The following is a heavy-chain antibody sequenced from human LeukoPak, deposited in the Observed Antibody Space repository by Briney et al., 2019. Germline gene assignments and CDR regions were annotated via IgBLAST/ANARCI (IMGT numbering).Heavy chain of an antibody. CDR3: ARGRYYDILSPVDV. D-gene: IGHD3-9*01. CDR1: GYIFTNYH. CDR2: INPNDGST. V-gene: IGHV1-46*01. J-gene: IGHJ6*01. Sequence: EASVKVSCKASGYIFTNYHMHWVRQAPGQGLEWMGIINPNDGSTSYTQKFQGRVTMTRDTSTSTVYMELSSLRSEDTAVYYCARGRYYDILSPVDVWGKGTTV.